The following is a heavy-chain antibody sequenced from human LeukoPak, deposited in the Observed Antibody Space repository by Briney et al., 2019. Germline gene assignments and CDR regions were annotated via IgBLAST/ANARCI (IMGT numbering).Heavy chain of an antibody. Sequence: PSETPSLTCAVYGGSFSGYYWSWIRQPPGKGLEWIGEINHSGSTNYNPSLKSRVTISVDTSKNQFSLKLSSVTAADTAVYYCARGRSQLPSNWGQGTLVTVSS. CDR1: GGSFSGYY. D-gene: IGHD2-2*01. J-gene: IGHJ4*02. V-gene: IGHV4-34*01. CDR2: INHSGST. CDR3: ARGRSQLPSN.